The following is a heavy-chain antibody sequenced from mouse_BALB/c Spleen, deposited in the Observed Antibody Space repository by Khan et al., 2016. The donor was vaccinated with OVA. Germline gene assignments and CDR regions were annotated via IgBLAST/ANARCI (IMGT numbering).Heavy chain of an antibody. CDR2: ISCSGTT. D-gene: IGHD1-1*01. Sequence: EVQLQESGPGLVKPSQSLSLTCTVTGYSITSNYAWNWIRQFPGNKLEWMGYISCSGTTSYNPSLKRRISIPRDTSKNQFFLQLNSVTTEDTATYYCARGNYYGYAMDYWGQGTSVTVSS. CDR1: GYSITSNYA. CDR3: ARGNYYGYAMDY. V-gene: IGHV3-2*02. J-gene: IGHJ4*01.